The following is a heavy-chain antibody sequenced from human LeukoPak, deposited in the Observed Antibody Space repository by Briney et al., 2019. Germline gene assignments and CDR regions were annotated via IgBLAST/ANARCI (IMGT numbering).Heavy chain of an antibody. D-gene: IGHD3-16*01. CDR1: GGTFSSYA. Sequence: EASVKVSCKASGGTFSSYAISWVRQAPGQGLEWMGRIVPIFGTANYAQKFRGRVTITTDESTSTAYMELSSLRSEDTAVYYCARDAEVMWGYYYYYYMDVWGKGTTVTVSS. CDR2: IVPIFGTA. CDR3: ARDAEVMWGYYYYYYMDV. V-gene: IGHV1-69*05. J-gene: IGHJ6*03.